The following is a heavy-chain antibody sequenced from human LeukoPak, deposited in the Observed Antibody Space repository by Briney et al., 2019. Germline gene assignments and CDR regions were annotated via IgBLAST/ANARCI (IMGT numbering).Heavy chain of an antibody. J-gene: IGHJ4*02. D-gene: IGHD6-13*01. CDR1: GYTFTSYY. Sequence: ASVKVSCKASGYTFTSYYMHWVRQAPGHGLEWMGIINPSGGSTSYAQKFQGRVTMTRDMSTSTVYMELSSLRSEDTAVYYCARQGVQQLVLDYWGQGTLVTVSS. CDR3: ARQGVQQLVLDY. V-gene: IGHV1-46*01. CDR2: INPSGGST.